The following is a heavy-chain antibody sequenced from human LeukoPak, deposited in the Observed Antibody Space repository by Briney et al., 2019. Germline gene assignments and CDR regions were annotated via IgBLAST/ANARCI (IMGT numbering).Heavy chain of an antibody. J-gene: IGHJ4*02. Sequence: SETLSLTCTVSGGSIRSSSYYWGWIRQPPGKGLEWIGSIYYSGSTYYNPSLKSRVTISVDTSKNQFSLKLSSVTAADTAVYYCARYQGVRFLDPYFDYWGQGTLVTVSS. CDR3: ARYQGVRFLDPYFDY. D-gene: IGHD3-3*01. CDR2: IYYSGST. V-gene: IGHV4-39*01. CDR1: GGSIRSSSYY.